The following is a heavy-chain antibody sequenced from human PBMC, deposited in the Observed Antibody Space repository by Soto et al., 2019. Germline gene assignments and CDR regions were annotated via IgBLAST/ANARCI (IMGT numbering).Heavy chain of an antibody. J-gene: IGHJ4*02. CDR3: ARVGGTVTSDY. V-gene: IGHV3-33*01. Sequence: QVQLVESGGGVVQPGRSLRLSCAASGIAFSAYGMHWVRQAPGKGLEWVAMIYYDGSNKYYADSVKGRFTIARDNSKNTLYLQMSSLRAEDTALYYCARVGGTVTSDYWGQGTLVTVSS. CDR2: IYYDGSNK. D-gene: IGHD4-17*01. CDR1: GIAFSAYG.